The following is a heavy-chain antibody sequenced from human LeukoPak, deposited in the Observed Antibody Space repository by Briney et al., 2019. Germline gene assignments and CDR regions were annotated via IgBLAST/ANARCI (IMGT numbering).Heavy chain of an antibody. D-gene: IGHD3-16*01. CDR2: INKDGSEK. V-gene: IGHV3-7*02. CDR3: ATFCAYCYYGMDV. J-gene: IGHJ6*02. CDR1: GVSFSSYW. Sequence: GGSLRLSCAASGVSFSSYWVAWVRQAPGKGLEWVANINKDGSEKYYVDSVKDRFTISKDNAKNSLYLQMNSLRPDDTAVYYCATFCAYCYYGMDVWGQGTTVTVSS.